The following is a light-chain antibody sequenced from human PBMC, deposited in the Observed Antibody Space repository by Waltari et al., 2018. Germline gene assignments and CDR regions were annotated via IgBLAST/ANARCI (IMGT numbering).Light chain of an antibody. V-gene: IGKV1-33*01. Sequence: DIQMIESPSSLSASVGDRVTITCQASQDISNYLNWYEQKPGKAPKLLIYDASNLETGVPSMFSGSGSGTDFTFTISSLQPEEIATYYCQQYDSLFGQGTKLEIK. CDR1: QDISNY. J-gene: IGKJ2*01. CDR3: QQYDSL. CDR2: DAS.